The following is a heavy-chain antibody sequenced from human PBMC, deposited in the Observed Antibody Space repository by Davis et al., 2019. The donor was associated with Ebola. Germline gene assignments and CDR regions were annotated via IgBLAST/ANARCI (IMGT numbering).Heavy chain of an antibody. Sequence: GESLKISCAASAFSFSSYSMNWVRQAPGKGLEWVSYISTSGSPIYYADSVKGRFTISRDNAKNSLYLQMNSLRDEDTAVYYCARDQGAIAARPSAFDMWGQGTMVTVSS. J-gene: IGHJ3*02. CDR1: AFSFSSYS. V-gene: IGHV3-48*02. D-gene: IGHD6-6*01. CDR2: ISTSGSPI. CDR3: ARDQGAIAARPSAFDM.